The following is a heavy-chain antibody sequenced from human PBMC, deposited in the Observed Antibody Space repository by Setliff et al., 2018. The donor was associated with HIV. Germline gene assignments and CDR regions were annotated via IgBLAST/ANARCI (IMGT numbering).Heavy chain of an antibody. J-gene: IGHJ3*02. CDR3: ARGYGVVPTATDAFDI. D-gene: IGHD2-2*01. V-gene: IGHV1-2*06. CDR2: INPNINPLRGGGGT. CDR1: GYKFTDYY. Sequence: ASVKVSCKASGYKFTDYYIHWVRQAPGQGLEWMGRINPNINPLRGGGGTNFAQKFQGRVTMTRDTSINTAYMDLSRLTSDDTAVYYCARGYGVVPTATDAFDIWGQGTMVTVSS.